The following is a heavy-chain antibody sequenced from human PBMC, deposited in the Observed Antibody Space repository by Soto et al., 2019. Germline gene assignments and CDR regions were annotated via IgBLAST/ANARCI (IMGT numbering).Heavy chain of an antibody. V-gene: IGHV3-30*18. D-gene: IGHD3-22*01. Sequence: QVQLVESGGGVVQPGRSLRLSCVVSGFTFSTYGMHWVRQAPGKGLEWVAVISYDGSNKYYGDSVKGRFTISRDNSKNTLYVQMNSLRAEDMAVYYCAKDQSVLQFDSSGYYSYFYGMDVWGQGTTVTVSS. J-gene: IGHJ6*02. CDR1: GFTFSTYG. CDR3: AKDQSVLQFDSSGYYSYFYGMDV. CDR2: ISYDGSNK.